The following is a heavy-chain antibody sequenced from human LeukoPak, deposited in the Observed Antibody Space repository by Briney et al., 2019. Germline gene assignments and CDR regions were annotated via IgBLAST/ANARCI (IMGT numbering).Heavy chain of an antibody. CDR2: IYTSGST. J-gene: IGHJ4*02. Sequence: SETLSLTCTVSGGSISSYYWSWIRQPAGKGLEWIGRIYTSGSTNYNPSLKSRVTMSVDTSKNQFSLKLSSVTAADTAVYYCARDAYFDWSGSYYFDYWGQGTLVTVSS. V-gene: IGHV4-4*07. CDR3: ARDAYFDWSGSYYFDY. D-gene: IGHD3-9*01. CDR1: GGSISSYY.